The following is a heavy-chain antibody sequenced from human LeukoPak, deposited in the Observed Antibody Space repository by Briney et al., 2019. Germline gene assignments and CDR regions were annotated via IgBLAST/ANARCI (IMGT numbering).Heavy chain of an antibody. CDR1: GGSISSYY. CDR3: ARHRRGMDV. Sequence: SETLSLTCTVSGGSISSYYWSWIRQPPGKGLEWIGYIYYSGSTNYNPSLKSRVTISVDTSKNQFSLKLSSVTAADTAVYYGARHRRGMDVRGQGTTVTVSS. V-gene: IGHV4-59*08. CDR2: IYYSGST. J-gene: IGHJ6*02.